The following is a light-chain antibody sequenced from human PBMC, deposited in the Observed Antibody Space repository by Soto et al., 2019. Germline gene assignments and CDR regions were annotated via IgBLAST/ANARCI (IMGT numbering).Light chain of an antibody. CDR3: QQSYSTLRT. J-gene: IGKJ1*01. V-gene: IGKV1-39*01. CDR2: TGS. Sequence: QLTQSPSSLSSSVGDRVTITWLASQGISSNLAWYKQKPGKAPNLLIYTGSSLQSGVPSRFRGSGSGTDFTLTISSLKPEDVATYYCQQSYSTLRTFGQGTKVDI. CDR1: QGISSN.